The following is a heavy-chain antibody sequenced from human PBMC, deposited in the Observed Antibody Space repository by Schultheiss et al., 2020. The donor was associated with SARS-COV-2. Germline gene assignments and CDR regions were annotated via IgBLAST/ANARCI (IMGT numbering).Heavy chain of an antibody. CDR1: GGSISSSSYY. CDR2: IYYSGST. J-gene: IGHJ5*02. V-gene: IGHV4-39*07. Sequence: ETLSLTCTVSGGSISSSSYYWGWIRQPPGKGLEWIGSIYYSGSTYYNPSLKSRVTISVDTSKNQFSLKLSSVTAADTAVYYCARADYYDRGFDPWGQGTLVTVSS. CDR3: ARADYYDRGFDP. D-gene: IGHD3-22*01.